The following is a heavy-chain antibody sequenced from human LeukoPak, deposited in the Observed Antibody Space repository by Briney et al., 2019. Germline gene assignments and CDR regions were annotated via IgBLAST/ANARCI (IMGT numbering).Heavy chain of an antibody. CDR3: VRRGGGNTGGFYFDY. CDR1: VFSFTNYW. V-gene: IGHV5-51*01. Sequence: GESLKISCKASVFSFTNYWIAWVRQMPGEGLEWMGSIYPGDSDTRYNPSLQGHVTISADRSIKTAYLQWSSLKASDTAMYYCVRRGGGNTGGFYFDYWGQGSLVTVTS. D-gene: IGHD4-23*01. CDR2: IYPGDSDT. J-gene: IGHJ4*02.